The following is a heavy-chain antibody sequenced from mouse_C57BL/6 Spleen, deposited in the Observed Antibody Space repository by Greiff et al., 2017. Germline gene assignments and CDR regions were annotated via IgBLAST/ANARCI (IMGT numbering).Heavy chain of an antibody. CDR3: ARSGNWVYYYAMDY. J-gene: IGHJ4*01. V-gene: IGHV1-42*01. CDR1: GYSLTGYY. D-gene: IGHD4-1*01. Sequence: EVQLQQSGPELVKPGASVKISCKASGYSLTGYYMNWVKQSPEKSLEWIGEINPSTGGTTYNQKFKAKATLTVDKSSSTAYMQLKSLTSEDSAVYYCARSGNWVYYYAMDYWGQGTSVTVSS. CDR2: INPSTGGT.